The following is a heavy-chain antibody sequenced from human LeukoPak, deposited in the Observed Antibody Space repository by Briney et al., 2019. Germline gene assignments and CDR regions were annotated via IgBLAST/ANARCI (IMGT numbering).Heavy chain of an antibody. CDR3: ARGPYSYDSSGAFDI. Sequence: PSETLSLTCTVSGGSINSGTYYWSWIRQPAGKGLEWIGRIYPSGTTNYNPSLKSRVTISVDTSKNQFSLKLSSVTAADTAVYFCARGPYSYDSSGAFDIWGQGTMVTVSS. CDR2: IYPSGTT. CDR1: GGSINSGTYY. J-gene: IGHJ3*02. V-gene: IGHV4-61*02. D-gene: IGHD3-22*01.